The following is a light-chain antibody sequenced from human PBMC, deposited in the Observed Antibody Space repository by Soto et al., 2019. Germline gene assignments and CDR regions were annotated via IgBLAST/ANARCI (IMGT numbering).Light chain of an antibody. J-gene: IGKJ1*01. CDR1: QSISSSY. CDR3: QQYGGSPRT. Sequence: EIVLTQSPGTLSLSPGERATLSCRASQSISSSYLTWYQQKPGQAPRLLMYGASSRATGIPDRFSGSGSVTDFTLTISRLEPEDFAVYYCQQYGGSPRTFGQGTKVESK. V-gene: IGKV3-20*01. CDR2: GAS.